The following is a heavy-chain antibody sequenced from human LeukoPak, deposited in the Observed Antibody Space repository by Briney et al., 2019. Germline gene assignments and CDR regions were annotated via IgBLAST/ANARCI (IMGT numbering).Heavy chain of an antibody. V-gene: IGHV4-59*01. J-gene: IGHJ4*02. CDR2: IYYSGST. CDR1: GGSISSYY. D-gene: IGHD6-19*01. CDR3: ARYAVAGYFDY. Sequence: SETLSLTCTVSGGSISSYYWSWIRQPPGKGLEWIGYIYYSGSTNYNPSLKSRVTISVDTSENQFSLKLSSVTAADTAVYYCARYAVAGYFDYWGQGTLVTVSS.